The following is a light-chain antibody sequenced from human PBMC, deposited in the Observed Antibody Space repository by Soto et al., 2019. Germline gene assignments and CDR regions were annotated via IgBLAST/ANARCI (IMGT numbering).Light chain of an antibody. Sequence: QSALTQPASVSGSPGQSITISCTGTSSDFGNYNLVSWYQQHPGKVPKLILFEVNKRPSGVSGRFSGSKSGNTASLTISGLQAEDEADYYCCSFTSSNTHVFGTGIKLTVL. CDR3: CSFTSSNTHV. CDR2: EVN. J-gene: IGLJ1*01. V-gene: IGLV2-23*02. CDR1: SSDFGNYNL.